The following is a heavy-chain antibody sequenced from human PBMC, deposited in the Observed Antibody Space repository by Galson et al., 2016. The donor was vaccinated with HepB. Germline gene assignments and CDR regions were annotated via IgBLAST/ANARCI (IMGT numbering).Heavy chain of an antibody. J-gene: IGHJ3*02. CDR1: GGSISTYY. Sequence: SETLSLTCSVSGGSISTYYWSWIRQPPGMGLEWIGYIFYTGTTSYNPSLKSRVTISVDTSKNQVSLKLSSVGVADTAVYFCARPIFTYSLEAFDIWGHGTMVTVSS. D-gene: IGHD3-3*01. CDR2: IFYTGTT. CDR3: ARPIFTYSLEAFDI. V-gene: IGHV4-59*08.